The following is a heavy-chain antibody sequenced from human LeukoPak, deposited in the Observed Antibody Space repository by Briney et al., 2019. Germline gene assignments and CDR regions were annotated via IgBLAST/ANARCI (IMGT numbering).Heavy chain of an antibody. J-gene: IGHJ4*02. Sequence: GGSLRLSCAASEFTFSNYAMNWVRQAPGKGLEWVSGIRVNDETYYADSVKGRFTISRDNAKNSLYLQMNSLRAEDTAVYYCARDAERGYSYGPFDYWGQGTLVTVSS. CDR2: IRVNDET. D-gene: IGHD5-18*01. CDR1: EFTFSNYA. CDR3: ARDAERGYSYGPFDY. V-gene: IGHV3-23*01.